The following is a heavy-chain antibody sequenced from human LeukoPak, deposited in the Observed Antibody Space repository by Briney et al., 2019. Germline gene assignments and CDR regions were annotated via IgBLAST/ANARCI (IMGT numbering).Heavy chain of an antibody. CDR3: AREEGLMANIDY. CDR2: IIPIFGTA. D-gene: IGHD5-24*01. CDR1: GGTFSSYA. V-gene: IGHV1-69*13. J-gene: IGHJ4*02. Sequence: ASVKVSCKASGGTFSSYAISWVRQAPGQGLEWMGGIIPIFGTANYAQKFQGRVTITADESTSTAYMELSSLRSEDTAVYYCAREEGLMANIDYWGQGTLVTVSS.